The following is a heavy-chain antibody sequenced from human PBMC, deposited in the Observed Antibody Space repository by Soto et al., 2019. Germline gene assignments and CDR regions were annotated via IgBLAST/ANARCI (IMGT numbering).Heavy chain of an antibody. Sequence: ASVKVSCKASGYTFTSYAKHWVRQAPLQRLEWMGWINAGNGNTKYSQKFQGRVTITRDTPASTAYMELSRLRSEDTAVYYCARAGPDVTIFGVSPAQGYWGQGTLVTAAS. CDR2: INAGNGNT. V-gene: IGHV1-3*01. CDR1: GYTFTSYA. J-gene: IGHJ4*02. CDR3: ARAGPDVTIFGVSPAQGY. D-gene: IGHD3-3*01.